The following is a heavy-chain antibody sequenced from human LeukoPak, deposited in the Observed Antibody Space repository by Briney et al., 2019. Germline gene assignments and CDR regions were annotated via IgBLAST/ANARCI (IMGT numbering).Heavy chain of an antibody. D-gene: IGHD4-11*01. CDR1: GYTFTSYG. CDR3: ARDFTSQFLDAFDI. CDR2: ISAYNGNT. Sequence: GASVKVSCKGSGYTFTSYGISWVRQAPGQGLEWVGWISAYNGNTNYAQKLQGRVTMTTDTSTSTAYMELRSLRSDDTAVYYCARDFTSQFLDAFDIWGQGTMVTVSS. V-gene: IGHV1-18*01. J-gene: IGHJ3*02.